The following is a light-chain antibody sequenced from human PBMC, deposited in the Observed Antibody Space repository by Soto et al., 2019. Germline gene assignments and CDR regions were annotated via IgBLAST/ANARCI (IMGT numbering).Light chain of an antibody. V-gene: IGKV1-39*01. Sequence: DIQMTQSPSSLSASVGDRVTISCRTSQNINNYLNWYQQRPGKAPKLLIYAASTLQSGLPSRFSGSGSGTDFTLAISSLQPEDFATYYCQQSYIEPWGTCGQGTKVESK. CDR3: QQSYIEPWGT. CDR1: QNINNY. CDR2: AAS. J-gene: IGKJ1*01.